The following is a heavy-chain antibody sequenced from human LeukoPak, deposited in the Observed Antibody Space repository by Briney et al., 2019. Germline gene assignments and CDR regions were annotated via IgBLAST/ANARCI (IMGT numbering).Heavy chain of an antibody. CDR3: ARGRAGFSGSWYVY. CDR2: INPSDGST. CDR1: GYTFTGYY. Sequence: ASVKVSCKASGYTFTGYYMHWVRQAPGQGPEWMGVINPSDGSTSYAQKFQGRVAMTRDTSTSTVFMELSSLTSEDAAVYYCARGRAGFSGSWYVYWGQGTLVTVSS. D-gene: IGHD6-13*01. J-gene: IGHJ4*02. V-gene: IGHV1-46*01.